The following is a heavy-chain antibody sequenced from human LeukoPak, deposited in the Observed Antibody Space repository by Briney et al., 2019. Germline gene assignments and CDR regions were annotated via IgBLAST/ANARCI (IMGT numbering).Heavy chain of an antibody. CDR1: GFTFSSYS. J-gene: IGHJ4*02. V-gene: IGHV3-15*07. D-gene: IGHD1-26*01. CDR3: TTRSGSYSYFDY. CDR2: IKSKTDGGTT. Sequence: GGSLRLSCAASGFTFSSYSTNWVRQAPGKGLEWVGRIKSKTDGGTTDYAAPVKGRFTISRDDSKNTLYLQMNSLKTEDTAVYYCTTRSGSYSYFDYWGQGTLVTVSS.